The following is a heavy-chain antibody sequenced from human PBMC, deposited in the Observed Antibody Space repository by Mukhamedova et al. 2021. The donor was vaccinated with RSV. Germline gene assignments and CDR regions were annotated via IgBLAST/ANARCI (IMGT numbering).Heavy chain of an antibody. Sequence: SGSTYYNPSLKSRVTISVDTSKNQFSLKLSSVTAADTAVYYCEVGGYYYVMDVWGQGTTVTVSS. J-gene: IGHJ6*02. V-gene: IGHV4-39*07. CDR3: EVGGYYYVMDV. D-gene: IGHD3-16*01. CDR2: SGST.